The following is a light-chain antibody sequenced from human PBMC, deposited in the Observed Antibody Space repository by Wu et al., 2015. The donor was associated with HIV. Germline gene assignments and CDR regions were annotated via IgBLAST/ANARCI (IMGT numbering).Light chain of an antibody. V-gene: IGKV1-39*01. CDR2: GTS. CDR1: QTIHCY. CDR3: QQTYSTPRVT. J-gene: IGKJ3*01. Sequence: DIQLTQSPPSLSASVGDRVTITCRASQTIHCYLNWYQQKPGKAPKLLIYGTSTLQSGVPSRFSGSGSGTDFSLTIRSLQPEDFATYFCQQTYSTPRVTFGPGTTVDI.